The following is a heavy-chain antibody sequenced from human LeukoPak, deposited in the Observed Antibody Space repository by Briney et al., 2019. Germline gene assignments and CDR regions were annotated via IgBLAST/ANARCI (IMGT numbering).Heavy chain of an antibody. D-gene: IGHD6-19*01. CDR2: IYYSGTT. Sequence: PSETLSLTCTVTGGSISVYYWSWIRQPPGKGLEWIGFIYYSGTTNYNPSLKSRVTVSVDTSKNQFSLMLSSVTAADTAVYYCARMTSYSSGCYFDYWGQGTLVTVSS. V-gene: IGHV4-59*01. J-gene: IGHJ4*02. CDR1: GGSISVYY. CDR3: ARMTSYSSGCYFDY.